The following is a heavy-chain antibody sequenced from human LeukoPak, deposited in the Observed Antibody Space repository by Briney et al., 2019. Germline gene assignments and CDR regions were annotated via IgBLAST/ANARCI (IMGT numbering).Heavy chain of an antibody. J-gene: IGHJ4*02. CDR1: GGSINNYY. Sequence: SETLSLTCSVSGGSINNYYWSWIRQPPGKGLEWIAYIHYTGSTNYNPSLKSRVTISVDTSENQFSLKLGSVTAADTAVYYCARAPGIVGATRAYFDYWGQGTLVTVSS. V-gene: IGHV4-59*01. CDR3: ARAPGIVGATRAYFDY. D-gene: IGHD1-26*01. CDR2: IHYTGST.